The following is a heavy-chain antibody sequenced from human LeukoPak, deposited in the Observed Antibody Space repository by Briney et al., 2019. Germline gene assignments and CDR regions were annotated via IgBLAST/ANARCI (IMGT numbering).Heavy chain of an antibody. V-gene: IGHV3-7*02. CDR1: TFTFSSPW. D-gene: IGHD6-13*01. J-gene: IGHJ4*02. CDR3: ATSAGAPGTD. CDR2: IKKDGSAK. Sequence: GGSLRLSCAASTFTFSSPWMSWVRQAPGKGLEWVANIKKDGSAKYYVDSVKGRFTISIDNAKNSLYLQMNSLRAEDTAMYYCATSAGAPGTDWGQGTLVIVSS.